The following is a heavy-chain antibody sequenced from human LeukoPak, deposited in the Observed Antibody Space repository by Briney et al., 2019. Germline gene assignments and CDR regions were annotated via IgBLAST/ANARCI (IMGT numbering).Heavy chain of an antibody. V-gene: IGHV4-34*01. D-gene: IGHD6-6*01. CDR3: ARYVYSSSPFDY. J-gene: IGHJ4*02. CDR1: GGSFSGYY. CDR2: INHSGST. Sequence: PSETLSLTCAVYGGSFSGYYWSWIRQPPGKGLEWIGEINHSGSTNYNPSLKSRVTISVDTSKNQFSLKLSSVTAADTAVYYYARYVYSSSPFDYWGQGTLVTVSS.